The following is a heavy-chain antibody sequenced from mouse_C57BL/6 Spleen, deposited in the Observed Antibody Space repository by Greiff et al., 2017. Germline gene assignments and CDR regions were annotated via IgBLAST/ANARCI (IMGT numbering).Heavy chain of an antibody. CDR1: GFSLTSYC. Sequence: VQLQQSGPGLVQPSQSLSITCTVSGFSLTSYCVHWVRQSPGQGLEWLGVIWGGGSTDYNAAFISRLSISKDNSKSQVFFKMNSLQADDTAIYYCARRHSNYRTWFAYWGQGTLVTVSA. J-gene: IGHJ3*01. V-gene: IGHV2-2*01. D-gene: IGHD2-5*01. CDR2: IWGGGST. CDR3: ARRHSNYRTWFAY.